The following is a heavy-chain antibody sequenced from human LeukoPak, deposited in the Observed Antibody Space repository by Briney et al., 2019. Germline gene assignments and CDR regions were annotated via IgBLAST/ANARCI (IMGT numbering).Heavy chain of an antibody. D-gene: IGHD4-17*01. J-gene: IGHJ6*02. CDR3: AKDHTVNYYYYGMDV. V-gene: IGHV3-23*01. CDR2: ISGSGGST. CDR1: GFTFSSYA. Sequence: GSLRLSCAASGFTFSSYAMSWVRQAPGKGLEWVSAISGSGGSTYYADSVRGRFTISRDNSKNTLYLQMNSLRAEDTAVYYCAKDHTVNYYYYGMDVWGQGTTVTVSS.